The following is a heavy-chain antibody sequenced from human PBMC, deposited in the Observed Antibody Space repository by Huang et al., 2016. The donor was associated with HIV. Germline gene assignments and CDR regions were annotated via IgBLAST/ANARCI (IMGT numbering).Heavy chain of an antibody. CDR3: AKESRWFSDFDQ. CDR2: ISYDGRSD. J-gene: IGHJ5*02. D-gene: IGHD2-15*01. V-gene: IGHV3-30*18. Sequence: QVQLVESGGGGVQPGTSLRLSCAASGCIFSNFGVHWVRQAPGKGLEGVAVISYDGRSDRYSDSVKGRFTISRDNDKNTLSLEMNRLRHDDTAVYYCAKESRWFSDFDQWGQGTLVTVSS. CDR1: GCIFSNFG.